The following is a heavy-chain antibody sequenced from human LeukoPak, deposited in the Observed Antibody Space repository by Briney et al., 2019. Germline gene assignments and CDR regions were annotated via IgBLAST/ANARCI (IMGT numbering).Heavy chain of an antibody. CDR3: AKAPVTTCSGAYCYPFDY. CDR1: GFTFSSYA. CDR2: ISVSGNT. V-gene: IGHV3-23*01. D-gene: IGHD2-15*01. J-gene: IGHJ4*02. Sequence: GGSLRLSCAASGFTFSSYAMSWVRQGPGKGLEWVSAISVSGNTYHADSVKGRFTISRDISKNTLYLQINSMRAGDAAVYYCAKAPVTTCSGAYCYPFDYWSQGTLVTVSS.